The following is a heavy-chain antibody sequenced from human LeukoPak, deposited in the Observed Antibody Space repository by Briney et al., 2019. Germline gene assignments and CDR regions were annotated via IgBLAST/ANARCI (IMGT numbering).Heavy chain of an antibody. J-gene: IGHJ4*02. CDR1: GGTFSSYA. D-gene: IGHD3-10*01. CDR3: ARDTLTSSLWFGELFGY. CDR2: IIPIFGTA. Sequence: ASVKVSCKASGGTFSSYAISWVRQAPGQGLEWMGGIIPIFGTANYAQKFQGRVTITADKSTSTAYMELSSLRSEDTAVYYCARDTLTSSLWFGELFGYWGQGTLVTVSS. V-gene: IGHV1-69*06.